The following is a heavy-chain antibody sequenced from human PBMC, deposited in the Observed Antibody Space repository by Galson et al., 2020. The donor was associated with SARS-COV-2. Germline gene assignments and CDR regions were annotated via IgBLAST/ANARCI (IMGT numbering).Heavy chain of an antibody. CDR2: INSEGSDT. D-gene: IGHD6-13*01. J-gene: IGHJ4*02. CDR1: GFTFTSYW. Sequence: QAGGSLRLSCAASGFTFTSYWMHWVRQAPGKGLVWVSRINSEGSDTTYADSVKGRFTISRDNPKNTLYLQMNSLRAEDTAVYYCARVGLEGGAAAMFDYWGQGALVTVSS. V-gene: IGHV3-74*01. CDR3: ARVGLEGGAAAMFDY.